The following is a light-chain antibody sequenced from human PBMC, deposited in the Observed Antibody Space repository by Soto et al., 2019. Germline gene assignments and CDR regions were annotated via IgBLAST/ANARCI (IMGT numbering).Light chain of an antibody. Sequence: DIQMTQSPSSLSASVGDRVTITCRASQSISSYLNWYQQKPGKAPKLLIYAASSLQSWVPSRFSGSRPGTDFTLTISSLQPEQFATYYCQQSYSTLFTFGPGTKEDIK. CDR2: AAS. V-gene: IGKV1-39*01. CDR3: QQSYSTLFT. CDR1: QSISSY. J-gene: IGKJ3*01.